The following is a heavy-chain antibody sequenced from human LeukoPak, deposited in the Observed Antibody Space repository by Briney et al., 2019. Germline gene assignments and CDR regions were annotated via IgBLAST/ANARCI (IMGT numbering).Heavy chain of an antibody. D-gene: IGHD3-16*01. CDR2: ISGSGGST. V-gene: IGHV3-23*01. CDR3: AKDFRRGGPFDY. Sequence: GGSLRLSCAASGFTVSSYAMSWVRQAPGKGLEWVSSISGSGGSTYFADSVKGRFTISRDNSKNTLYLQMNSLRAEDTAVYYCAKDFRRGGPFDYWGQGTLVTVSS. CDR1: GFTVSSYA. J-gene: IGHJ4*02.